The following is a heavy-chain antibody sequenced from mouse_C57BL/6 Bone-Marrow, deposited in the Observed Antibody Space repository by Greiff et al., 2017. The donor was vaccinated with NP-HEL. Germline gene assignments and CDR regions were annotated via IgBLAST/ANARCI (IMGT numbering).Heavy chain of an antibody. J-gene: IGHJ3*01. Sequence: QVQLKQPGAELVRPGSSVKLSCKASGYTFTSYWMHWVKQRPIQGLEWIGNIDPSDSETHYNQNFKDKATLTVDKSSSTAYFQLSSLTSYDSAVYYCAREGFAYWGPGTLVTVSA. CDR2: IDPSDSET. V-gene: IGHV1-52*01. CDR1: GYTFTSYW. CDR3: AREGFAY.